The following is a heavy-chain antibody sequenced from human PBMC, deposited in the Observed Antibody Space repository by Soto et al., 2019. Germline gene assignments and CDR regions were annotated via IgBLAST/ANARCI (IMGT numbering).Heavy chain of an antibody. J-gene: IGHJ1*01. Sequence: GGSLRLSCVASGFTFSSYAMSWVRQAPGKGLEWVSAIIGSGGSTYYADSVKGRFTISRDNSKNTLYLQMNSLRAEDTAVFYCAKAPVPDYGPYGSCVFKHWGQGTLVTVSS. CDR3: AKAPVPDYGPYGSCVFKH. CDR1: GFTFSSYA. CDR2: IIGSGGST. D-gene: IGHD4-17*01. V-gene: IGHV3-23*01.